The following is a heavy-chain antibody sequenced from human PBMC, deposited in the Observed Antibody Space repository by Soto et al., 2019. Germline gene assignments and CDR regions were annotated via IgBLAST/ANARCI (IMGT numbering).Heavy chain of an antibody. CDR3: ASAVDYFDY. J-gene: IGHJ4*02. Sequence: PGGSLRLSCAASGFTFSTYAMNWVRQAPGKGLEWVAGVSVSGGGTSYADSVKGRFTISRDNSKDTLYLQMNSLRAEDTAVYYCASAVDYFDYWGQGTLVTVSS. V-gene: IGHV3-23*01. D-gene: IGHD2-15*01. CDR2: VSVSGGGT. CDR1: GFTFSTYA.